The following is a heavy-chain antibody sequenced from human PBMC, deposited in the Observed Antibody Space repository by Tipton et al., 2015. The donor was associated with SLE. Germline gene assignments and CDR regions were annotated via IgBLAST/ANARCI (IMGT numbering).Heavy chain of an antibody. V-gene: IGHV3-23*01. CDR3: ATDGYYDKGSDY. D-gene: IGHD3-22*01. CDR2: ISGDGGGT. CDR1: GFTFSAYA. J-gene: IGHJ4*02. Sequence: GSLRLSCAASGFTFSAYAMSWVRQAPGKGLEWVSSISGDGGGTYYPDSVKGRFTISRDNSKNTLYLHMSSLRADDTAVYYCATDGYYDKGSDYWGQGTLVTVSS.